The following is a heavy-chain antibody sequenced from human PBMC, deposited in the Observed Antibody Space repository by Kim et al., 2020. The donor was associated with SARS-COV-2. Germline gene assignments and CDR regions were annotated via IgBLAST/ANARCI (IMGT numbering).Heavy chain of an antibody. CDR1: GFTFSGFS. J-gene: IGHJ4*02. CDR3: SKDYTPYTGWYFDC. Sequence: GGSLRLSCAASGFTFSGFSMSWVRQAPGRGLEWVSSIYANGRSVFYADSVKGRFTTSRDTSRETLYLQMNSLRVEDTAISYCSKDYTPYTGWYFDCWGRG. CDR2: IYANGRSV. V-gene: IGHV3-23*01. D-gene: IGHD6-19*01.